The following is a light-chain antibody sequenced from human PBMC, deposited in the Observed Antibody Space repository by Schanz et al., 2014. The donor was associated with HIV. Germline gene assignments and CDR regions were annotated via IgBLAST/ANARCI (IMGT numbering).Light chain of an antibody. J-gene: IGKJ2*01. CDR2: AAS. CDR3: QQYNDGSYT. Sequence: AIRITQSPSSLSASTGDRVTITCRASQTISNYLAWYQQKPGKAPKLLIYAASTLQSGVPSRFSGSGSGTEFTLAISSLQPEDFATYYCQQYNDGSYTFGQGTKLEIK. V-gene: IGKV1-8*01. CDR1: QTISNY.